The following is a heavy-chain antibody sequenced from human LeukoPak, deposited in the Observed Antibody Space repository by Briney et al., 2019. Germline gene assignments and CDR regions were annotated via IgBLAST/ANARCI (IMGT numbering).Heavy chain of an antibody. J-gene: IGHJ4*02. V-gene: IGHV3-33*06. CDR3: AKDLRPVVVVAATYDY. D-gene: IGHD2-15*01. CDR1: GFTSSSYG. Sequence: GGSLRLSCAASGFTSSSYGMHWVRQAPGKGLEWVAVIWYDGSNKYYADSVKGRFTISRDNSKNTLYLQMNSLRAEDTAVYYCAKDLRPVVVVAATYDYWGQGTLVTVSS. CDR2: IWYDGSNK.